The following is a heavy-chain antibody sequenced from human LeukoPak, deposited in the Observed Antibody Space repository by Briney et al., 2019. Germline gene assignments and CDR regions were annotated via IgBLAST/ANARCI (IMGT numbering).Heavy chain of an antibody. CDR2: INPNSGGT. Sequence: ASVKVSCKASGYTFTGYYMHWVRQAPGRGLEWMGWINPNSGGTNYAQKFQGRVTMTRDTSISTAYMELSRLRSDDTAVYYCAKIYDILPWCPEWWGQGTLVTVSS. J-gene: IGHJ4*02. V-gene: IGHV1-2*02. CDR3: AKIYDILPWCPEW. CDR1: GYTFTGYY. D-gene: IGHD3-9*01.